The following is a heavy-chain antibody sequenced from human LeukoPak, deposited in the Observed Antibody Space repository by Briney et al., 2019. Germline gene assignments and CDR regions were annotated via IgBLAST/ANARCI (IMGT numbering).Heavy chain of an antibody. CDR1: GFTVSDDY. Sequence: GGSLTLSCAASGFTVSDDYLAWVRHAPGTGLEWLSVIYGAGATYYAASVKGRFAISRDGFKNMLFLQLTNLSPEYGAVYYCARLLPASRHYFDYWGQGTPVTVSS. V-gene: IGHV3-53*01. CDR2: IYGAGAT. CDR3: ARLLPASRHYFDY. D-gene: IGHD2-15*01. J-gene: IGHJ4*02.